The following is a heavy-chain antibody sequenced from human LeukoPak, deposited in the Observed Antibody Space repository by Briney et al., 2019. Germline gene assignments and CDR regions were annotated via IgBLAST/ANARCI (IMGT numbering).Heavy chain of an antibody. J-gene: IGHJ3*02. CDR2: IYPGDSDT. D-gene: IGHD1-26*01. Sequence: PGESLKISCKGSGYSFTSYWIGWVRQMPGKGLEWMGIIYPGDSDTRYSPSFQGQVTISADKSISTAYLQWSSLKASDTAMYYCARHHSGSYPLGAFDIWGQGTMVTVSS. CDR1: GYSFTSYW. V-gene: IGHV5-51*01. CDR3: ARHHSGSYPLGAFDI.